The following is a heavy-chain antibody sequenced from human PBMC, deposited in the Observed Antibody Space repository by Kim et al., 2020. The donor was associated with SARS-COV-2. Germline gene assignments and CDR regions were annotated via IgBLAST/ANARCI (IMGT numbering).Heavy chain of an antibody. Sequence: GGSLRLSCAASGFTFDDYAMHWVRQAPGKGLEWVSGISWNSVTIGYADSVKGRFTISRDNAKNSLYLQMNSLRAEDTALYYCASSATYYYDSSCSGYFDYWGQETLVTVSS. CDR3: ASSATYYYDSSCSGYFDY. D-gene: IGHD3-22*01. CDR1: GFTFDDYA. V-gene: IGHV3-9*01. J-gene: IGHJ4*02. CDR2: ISWNSVTI.